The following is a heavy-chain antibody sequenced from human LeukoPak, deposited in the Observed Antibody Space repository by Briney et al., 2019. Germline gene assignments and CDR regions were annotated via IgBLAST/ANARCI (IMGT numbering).Heavy chain of an antibody. CDR1: GYSIRSGFY. CDR3: ARLRNFDNVYAFDY. V-gene: IGHV4-38-2*02. D-gene: IGHD3-9*01. Sequence: PSETLSLTCTVSGYSIRSGFYWGWIRQPPGKGLEWIGEINYSGYTNYNPSLKSRVSISVDTSKNQVSLKVSSVTAADRAVYYCARLRNFDNVYAFDYWGQGTLVTVSS. CDR2: INYSGYT. J-gene: IGHJ4*02.